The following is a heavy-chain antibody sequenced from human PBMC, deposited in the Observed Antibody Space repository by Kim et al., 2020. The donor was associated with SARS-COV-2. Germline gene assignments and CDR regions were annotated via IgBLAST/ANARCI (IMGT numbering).Heavy chain of an antibody. Sequence: SETLSLTCTVSGGSISSSSYYWGWIRQPPGKGLEWIGSIYYSGSTYYNPSLKSRVTISVDTSKNQFSLKLSSVTAADTAVYYCASGAGRSGSYQNYWGQGTLVTVSS. CDR1: GGSISSSSYY. CDR3: ASGAGRSGSYQNY. CDR2: IYYSGST. D-gene: IGHD1-26*01. J-gene: IGHJ4*02. V-gene: IGHV4-39*01.